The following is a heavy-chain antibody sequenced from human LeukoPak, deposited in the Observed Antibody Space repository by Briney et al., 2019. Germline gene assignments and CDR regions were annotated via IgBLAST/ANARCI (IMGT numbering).Heavy chain of an antibody. Sequence: WASVKVSCKASGYTFTSYAMHWVRQAPGQRLEWMGWINAGNGNTKYSQKFQGRVTITRDTSASTAYMELSSLRSDDTAVYYCARASRDPTLSDYWGQGTLVTVSS. J-gene: IGHJ4*02. CDR3: ARASRDPTLSDY. D-gene: IGHD4-17*01. CDR2: INAGNGNT. V-gene: IGHV1-3*01. CDR1: GYTFTSYA.